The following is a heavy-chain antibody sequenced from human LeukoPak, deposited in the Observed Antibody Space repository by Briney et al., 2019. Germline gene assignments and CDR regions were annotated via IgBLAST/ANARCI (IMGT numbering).Heavy chain of an antibody. D-gene: IGHD1-26*01. CDR1: GFSLSGSGMC. Sequence: ESGPALVEPTQTLTLTCTFSGFSLSGSGMCVTWIRQPPGKALEWLARIDWDNAKFHNTSLKTRLTVSKDTSKNQVVLTMTNMDPVDTATYYCARMYRRSGSHRDAFDIWGRGTMVTVSS. V-gene: IGHV2-70*17. CDR3: ARMYRRSGSHRDAFDI. CDR2: IDWDNAK. J-gene: IGHJ3*02.